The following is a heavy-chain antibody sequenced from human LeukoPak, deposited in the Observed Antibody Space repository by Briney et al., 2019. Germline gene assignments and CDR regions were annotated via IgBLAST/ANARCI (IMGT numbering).Heavy chain of an antibody. CDR1: GFTFSSYA. D-gene: IGHD5-12*01. Sequence: GGSLRPSCAASGFTFSSYAMSWGRQAPGQGLERVSAICGSGIGTYYADSAKGRFTISRDNSKTTLYLQMNSLRAEDTAVYYCAKGYSGYDSDFDYWGQGTLVTVSS. CDR2: ICGSGIGT. CDR3: AKGYSGYDSDFDY. J-gene: IGHJ4*02. V-gene: IGHV3-23*01.